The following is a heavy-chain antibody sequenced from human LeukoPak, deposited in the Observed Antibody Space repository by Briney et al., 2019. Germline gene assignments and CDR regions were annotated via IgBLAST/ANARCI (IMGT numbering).Heavy chain of an antibody. V-gene: IGHV3-48*03. J-gene: IGHJ4*02. D-gene: IGHD2-15*01. CDR1: GFTLSSYE. CDR2: ISSSGSTI. CDR3: ARVRSDVVVVAAILDY. Sequence: GGSLRLSCAASGFTLSSYEMNWVRQAPGKGLEWVSYISSSGSTIYYADSVKSRFTISRDNAKNSLYLQMNSLRAEDTAVYYCARVRSDVVVVAAILDYWGQGTLVTVSS.